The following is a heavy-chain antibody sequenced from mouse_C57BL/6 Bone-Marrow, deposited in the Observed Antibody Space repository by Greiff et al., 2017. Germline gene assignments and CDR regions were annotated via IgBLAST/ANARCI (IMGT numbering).Heavy chain of an antibody. J-gene: IGHJ4*01. CDR2: IWRGGST. Sequence: VKLMESGPGLVQPSQSLSITCTVSGFSLTSYGVHWVRQSPGKGLEWLGVIWRGGSTDYNAAFMSRLSITKDNSKSQVFFKMNSLQADDTAIYYCAKNVHWEGDAMDYWGQGTSVTVSS. CDR3: AKNVHWEGDAMDY. CDR1: GFSLTSYG. D-gene: IGHD4-1*01. V-gene: IGHV2-5*01.